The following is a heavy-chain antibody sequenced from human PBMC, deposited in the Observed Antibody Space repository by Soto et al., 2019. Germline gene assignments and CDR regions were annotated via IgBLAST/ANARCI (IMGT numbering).Heavy chain of an antibody. Sequence: EVQVLESGGGLVQPGGSLRLSCAASGFTFNNYAMSWVRQAPGKGLEWVSGISGGGSNTNYADSVKGRFTISRDNSKNTLYLQMNSLRAEDTAVYYCAKGDGSGSYDYWGQGTLFTVSS. J-gene: IGHJ4*02. D-gene: IGHD3-10*01. V-gene: IGHV3-23*01. CDR2: ISGGGSNT. CDR3: AKGDGSGSYDY. CDR1: GFTFNNYA.